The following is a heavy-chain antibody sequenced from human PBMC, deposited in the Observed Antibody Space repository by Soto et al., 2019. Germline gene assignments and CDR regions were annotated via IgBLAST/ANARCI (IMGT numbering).Heavy chain of an antibody. CDR1: GDSFISFA. V-gene: IGHV1-69*15. J-gene: IGHJ4*02. D-gene: IGHD1-26*01. Sequence: VPCSSSGDSFISFAHSWGLRAPGQGLEWVGTVLPVFGTINYAQKFQGRVTLTADESTTTAYMELRSLSSEDTAIYYCATDRENKVFDFCGQGTPVTVS. CDR2: VLPVFGTI. CDR3: ATDRENKVFDF.